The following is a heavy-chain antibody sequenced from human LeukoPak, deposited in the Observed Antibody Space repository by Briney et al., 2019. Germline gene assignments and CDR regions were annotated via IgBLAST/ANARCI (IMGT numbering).Heavy chain of an antibody. CDR1: GFTFDDYA. Sequence: GGSLRLSCTASGFTFDDYAMTWVRQAPGKGLEWVSLISWHGGSTYYADSVKGRFTISRDNAKNSLYLQMNSLRAEDTALYYCARSYYRYCFDYWGQGTLVTVSS. D-gene: IGHD3-22*01. CDR3: ARSYYRYCFDY. CDR2: ISWHGGST. V-gene: IGHV3-43D*03. J-gene: IGHJ4*02.